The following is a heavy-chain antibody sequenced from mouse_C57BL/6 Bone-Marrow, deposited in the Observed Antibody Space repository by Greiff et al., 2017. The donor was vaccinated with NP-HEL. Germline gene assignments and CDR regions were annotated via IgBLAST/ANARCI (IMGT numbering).Heavy chain of an antibody. CDR1: GYTFTRYG. V-gene: IGHV1-81*01. D-gene: IGHD1-1*01. CDR3: TTELPFDY. Sequence: VQLQQSGAELARPGASVKLSCKASGYTFTRYGISWVKQRTGQGLEWIGEIYPRSGNTYYNEKFKGKATLTADKSSNTAYLQLSSLTSEDTAVYYCTTELPFDYWGQGTTLTVSS. CDR2: IYPRSGNT. J-gene: IGHJ2*01.